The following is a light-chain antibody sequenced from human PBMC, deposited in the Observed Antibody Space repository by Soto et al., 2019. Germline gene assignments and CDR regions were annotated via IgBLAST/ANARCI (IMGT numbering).Light chain of an antibody. CDR3: QQDGSSPPYT. J-gene: IGKJ2*01. V-gene: IGKV3-20*01. Sequence: EIVFTQSPGTLSLSPGERATLSCRASHSVSSSYLAWYQQKPGQAPRILIYGASSRATGIPDGFSGSGSGTDCTLTISRREAEDFAVYYCQQDGSSPPYTFGQGTKLEIK. CDR2: GAS. CDR1: HSVSSSY.